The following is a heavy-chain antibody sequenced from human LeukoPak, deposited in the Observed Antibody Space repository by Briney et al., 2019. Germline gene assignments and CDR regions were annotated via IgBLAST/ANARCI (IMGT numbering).Heavy chain of an antibody. D-gene: IGHD4-17*01. J-gene: IGHJ4*02. V-gene: IGHV1-18*01. Sequence: AAVKDSCMASGYTFTSYGISWVRQAPGQGLEWMGWIGAYNGNTNYAQKLQGRVTMTTDTSTSTAYMELRSLRSDDTAVYYCARVYGDYVPDFDYWGQGTLVTVSS. CDR3: ARVYGDYVPDFDY. CDR2: IGAYNGNT. CDR1: GYTFTSYG.